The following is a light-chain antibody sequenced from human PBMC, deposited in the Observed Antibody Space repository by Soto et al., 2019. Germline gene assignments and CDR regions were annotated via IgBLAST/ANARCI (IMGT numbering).Light chain of an antibody. CDR3: QVWDSSSDRYVV. V-gene: IGLV3-21*04. Sequence: SYELTQPPSVSVAPGKTARITCGGNNIGSKSVHWYQQKPGQAPVLVIYYDSDRPSGIPERFSGSNSGNTATLTISRVEAEDEADYYCQVWDSSSDRYVVFGGGTKVTVL. J-gene: IGLJ2*01. CDR1: NIGSKS. CDR2: YDS.